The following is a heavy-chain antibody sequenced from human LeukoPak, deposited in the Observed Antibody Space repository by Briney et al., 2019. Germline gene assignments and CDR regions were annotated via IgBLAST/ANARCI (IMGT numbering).Heavy chain of an antibody. CDR2: IWHDGSTK. V-gene: IGHV3-33*08. CDR1: GFTFSSYG. J-gene: IGHJ4*01. Sequence: GGSLRLSCAASGFTFSSYGMHWVRQAPGKGLEWVAVIWHDGSTKYYADSVKGRFTISRDNSKNSLYLQVDSLRAEDTAVYYCARSPQGFFFDYWGHGTLVTVSS. D-gene: IGHD3-10*01. CDR3: ARSPQGFFFDY.